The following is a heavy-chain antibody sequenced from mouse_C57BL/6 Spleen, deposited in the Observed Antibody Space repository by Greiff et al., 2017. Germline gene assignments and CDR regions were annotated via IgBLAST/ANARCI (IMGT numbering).Heavy chain of an antibody. CDR2: IDPETGGT. CDR3: TKGAYSNYGYFDV. D-gene: IGHD2-5*01. Sequence: QVQLQQSGAELVRPGASVTLSCKASGYTFTDYEMHWVKQTPVHGLEWIGAIDPETGGTDYNQKFKGKAILTADKSSSTAYLELRSLTSEDSAVYYCTKGAYSNYGYFDVWGTGTTVSVDS. CDR1: GYTFTDYE. V-gene: IGHV1-15*01. J-gene: IGHJ1*03.